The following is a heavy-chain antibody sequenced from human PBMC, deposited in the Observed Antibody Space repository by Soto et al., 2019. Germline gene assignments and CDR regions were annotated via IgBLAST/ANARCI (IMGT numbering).Heavy chain of an antibody. V-gene: IGHV3-23*01. D-gene: IGHD3-9*01. CDR3: AKRTVETTGFIGAFDI. CDR2: LGGSGGDT. Sequence: GSLRLSCVASGFTFSNYGMTWVRQAPGKGLEWLSALGGSGGDTYYADSVKGRFTISRDNSKNTLYLQMNSLRVEDTAVYYCAKRTVETTGFIGAFDIWGLGTMVTVSS. J-gene: IGHJ3*02. CDR1: GFTFSNYG.